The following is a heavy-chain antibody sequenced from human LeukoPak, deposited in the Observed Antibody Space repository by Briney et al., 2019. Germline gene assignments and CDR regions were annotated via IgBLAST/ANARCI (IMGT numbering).Heavy chain of an antibody. CDR1: GFTLRNTW. CDR3: ARDQSRNLDY. J-gene: IGHJ4*02. V-gene: IGHV3-7*01. D-gene: IGHD1-14*01. CDR2: INQDASTK. Sequence: GGSLRLSCVASGFTLRNTWMAWVRQAPGKGLEWVANINQDASTKHYVDSVKGRFTISRDNAKNSLYLQMNSLRAEDTAVYYCARDQSRNLDYWGQGTLVTVSA.